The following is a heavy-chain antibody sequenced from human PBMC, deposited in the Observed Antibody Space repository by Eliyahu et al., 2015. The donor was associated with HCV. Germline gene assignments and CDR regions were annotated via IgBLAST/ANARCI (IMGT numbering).Heavy chain of an antibody. V-gene: IGHV4-39*07. CDR2: IYHSGDT. D-gene: IGHD2-15*01. CDR1: GGSIGGXGYY. J-gene: IGHJ4*02. Sequence: QLQLQESGPGLVKPSETLSLICTVSGGSIGGXGYYWGWLRQPPGKGLEWIGSIYHSGDTYYNPSLKSRVTISVDTSKNQFSLKLSSVAAADTAVYYCASVQNVVVVAFNPMRTNGYFDYWGQGALVTVSS. CDR3: ASVQNVVVVAFNPMRTNGYFDY.